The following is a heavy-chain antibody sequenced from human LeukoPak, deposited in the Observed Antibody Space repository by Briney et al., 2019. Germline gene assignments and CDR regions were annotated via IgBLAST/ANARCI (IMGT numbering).Heavy chain of an antibody. CDR1: RFTFSSYG. V-gene: IGHV3-23*01. CDR2: ISGSGGST. J-gene: IGHJ4*02. Sequence: PGGSLRLSCAASRFTFSSYGMSWVRQSPGKGLEWVSAISGSGGSTYYADSVKGRFTISRDNSKNTLYLQMNSLRAEDTAVYYCAKDRGSGSPDYFDYWGQGTLVTVSS. D-gene: IGHD3-10*01. CDR3: AKDRGSGSPDYFDY.